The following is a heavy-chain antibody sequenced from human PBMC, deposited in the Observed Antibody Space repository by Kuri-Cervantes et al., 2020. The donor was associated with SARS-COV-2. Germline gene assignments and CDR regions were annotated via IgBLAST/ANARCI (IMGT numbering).Heavy chain of an antibody. D-gene: IGHD2-2*01. J-gene: IGHJ6*03. V-gene: IGHV3-23*01. CDR3: AKPPHCSSTSCYGGYYMDV. CDR1: GFTFSSYG. CDR2: ISGSGGST. Sequence: GESLKISCAASGFTFSSYGMHWVRQAPGKGLEWVSAISGSGGSTYYADSVKGRFTISRDNSKNMLYLQMNSLRAEDTAVYYCAKPPHCSSTSCYGGYYMDVWGKGTTVTVSS.